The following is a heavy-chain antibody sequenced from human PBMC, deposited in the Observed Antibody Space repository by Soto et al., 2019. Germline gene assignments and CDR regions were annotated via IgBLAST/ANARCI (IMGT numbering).Heavy chain of an antibody. D-gene: IGHD1-1*01. J-gene: IGHJ6*02. CDR1: GFTFSSYA. Sequence: PGGSLRLSCAASGFTFSSYAMHWVRQAPGKGLEWVAVISYDGSNKYYADSVKGRFTISRDNSKNTLYLQMNSLRAEDTAVYYCARDKERGDYYYYGMDVWGQGTTVTVSS. CDR3: ARDKERGDYYYYGMDV. CDR2: ISYDGSNK. V-gene: IGHV3-30-3*01.